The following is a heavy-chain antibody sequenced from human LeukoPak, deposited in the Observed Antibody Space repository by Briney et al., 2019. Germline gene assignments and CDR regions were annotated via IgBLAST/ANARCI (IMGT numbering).Heavy chain of an antibody. CDR3: ARDWHYYDSNSYYYYFDC. D-gene: IGHD3-22*01. Sequence: GGSLRLSCAASGFAFGSYWMSWVRQAPGKGLEGVANINQDGSESHYVDSVKGRYTISRDNAKNLLYLQMNSLRAEDTAVYYCARDWHYYDSNSYYYYFDCWGQGTLVTVSA. J-gene: IGHJ4*02. V-gene: IGHV3-7*01. CDR1: GFAFGSYW. CDR2: INQDGSES.